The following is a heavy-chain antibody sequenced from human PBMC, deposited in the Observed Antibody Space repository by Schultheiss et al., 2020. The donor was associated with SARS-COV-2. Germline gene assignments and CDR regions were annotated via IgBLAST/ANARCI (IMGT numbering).Heavy chain of an antibody. CDR2: ISFDGSGK. V-gene: IGHV3-30*03. CDR3: ARDVAVGTSIGTIDH. J-gene: IGHJ4*02. Sequence: GGSLRLSCAASGFTFSSYGMHWVRQAPGKGLEWVAVISFDGSGKANADSVKGRFTISRDNSKNTLYLQLSSLRPEDTALYYCARDVAVGTSIGTIDHWGQGTLVTVSS. CDR1: GFTFSSYG. D-gene: IGHD2-2*01.